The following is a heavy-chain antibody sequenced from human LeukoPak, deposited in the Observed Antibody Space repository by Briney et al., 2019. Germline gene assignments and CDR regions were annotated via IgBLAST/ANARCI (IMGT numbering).Heavy chain of an antibody. V-gene: IGHV3-7*01. CDR3: ARVGGRDGYNRGGFDY. CDR2: IKQDGSEK. Sequence: GGSLRLSCAASGFTFSSYWMSWVRQAPGKGPEWVANIKQDGSEKYYVDSVKGRFTISRDNAKNSLYLQMNSLRAEDTAVYYCARVGGRDGYNRGGFDYWGQGTLVTVSS. CDR1: GFTFSSYW. J-gene: IGHJ4*02. D-gene: IGHD5-24*01.